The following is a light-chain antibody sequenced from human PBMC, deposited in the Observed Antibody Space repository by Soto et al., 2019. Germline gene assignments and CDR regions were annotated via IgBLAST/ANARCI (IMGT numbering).Light chain of an antibody. J-gene: IGLJ2*01. V-gene: IGLV2-14*01. CDR1: SSDVGGYNY. CDR2: EVS. CDR3: SSYTSSSTPV. Sequence: QSALTQPASVSGSPGQSITISCTGTSSDVGGYNYVSWYQQHPDKAPKLMIYEVSNWPSGVSNRFSGSKSGNTASLTISGLQAEDEADYYCSSYTSSSTPVFGGGTKLTVL.